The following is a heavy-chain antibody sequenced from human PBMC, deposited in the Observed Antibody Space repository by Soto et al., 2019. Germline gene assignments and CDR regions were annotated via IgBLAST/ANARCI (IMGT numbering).Heavy chain of an antibody. CDR2: INHSGST. V-gene: IGHV4-34*01. J-gene: IGHJ4*02. Sequence: SETLSLTCAVYGGSFSGYYWSWIRQPPGKGLEWIGEINHSGSTNYNPSLKSRVTISVDTSKNQFSLKLSSVTAADTAVYYCARRGMTTFSLDYWGQGTLVT. D-gene: IGHD4-4*01. CDR3: ARRGMTTFSLDY. CDR1: GGSFSGYY.